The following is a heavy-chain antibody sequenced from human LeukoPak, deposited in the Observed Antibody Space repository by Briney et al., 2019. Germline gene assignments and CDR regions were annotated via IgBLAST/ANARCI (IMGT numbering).Heavy chain of an antibody. V-gene: IGHV1-2*02. D-gene: IGHD6-6*01. CDR1: GYTFTGYY. J-gene: IGHJ4*02. CDR3: VQARRKVDY. CDR2: INPNSGGT. Sequence: GASVKVSCKASGYTFTGYYMHWVRQAPGQGLERMGWINPNSGGTNYAQKFQGRVTVTRDTSISTAYMELSRLRSDDTTVYYCVQARRKVDYWGQGTLVTVSS.